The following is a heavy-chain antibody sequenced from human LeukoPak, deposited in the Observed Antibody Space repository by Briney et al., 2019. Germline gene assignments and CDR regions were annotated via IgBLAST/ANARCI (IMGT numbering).Heavy chain of an antibody. CDR2: ISRSGNNI. V-gene: IGHV3-48*03. CDR1: GFTFSSYE. J-gene: IGHJ4*02. CDR3: ARDTSGYNIFDY. Sequence: GGSLRLSCAASGFTFSSYEMNWVRQAPGKGLEWVSYISRSGNNIDYADSVKGRFTISRDNAKNSVYLQMNSLRAEDTAVYYCARDTSGYNIFDYWGQGTLVRVSS. D-gene: IGHD5-12*01.